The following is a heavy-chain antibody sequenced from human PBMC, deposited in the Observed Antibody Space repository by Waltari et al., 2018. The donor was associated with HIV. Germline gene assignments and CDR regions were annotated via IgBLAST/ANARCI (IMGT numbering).Heavy chain of an antibody. D-gene: IGHD3-16*01. Sequence: EVQLVESGGVLVQPGGSLRLSCAASGFTFRTYWMHWVRQGPGKGLVWVSGIQNDGSSTSYANTVKGRFTISRDNAKNTLFLQMNSLRVEDTAVYYCTRDGGGHPFVGYGMDVWGQGTTVTVSS. CDR3: TRDGGGHPFVGYGMDV. CDR1: GFTFRTYW. CDR2: IQNDGSST. V-gene: IGHV3-74*01. J-gene: IGHJ6*02.